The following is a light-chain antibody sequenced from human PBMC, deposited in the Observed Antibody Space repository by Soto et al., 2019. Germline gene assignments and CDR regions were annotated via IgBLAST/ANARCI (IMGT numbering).Light chain of an antibody. CDR1: QSVTSN. V-gene: IGKV3-15*01. Sequence: EIVMTQSPATLSVSPGDRATLSCRASQSVTSNLAWYQQKPGQAPRLLIYGASTRATGIPASFSGSGSGTEFTLTISSLQYEDFAVYFCQQYNNWPPITFGQGTRLEIK. CDR2: GAS. CDR3: QQYNNWPPIT. J-gene: IGKJ5*01.